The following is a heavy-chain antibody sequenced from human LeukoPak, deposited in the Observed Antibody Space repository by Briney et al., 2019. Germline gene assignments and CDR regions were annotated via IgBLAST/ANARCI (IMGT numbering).Heavy chain of an antibody. CDR3: ARVNDGDYGAFDI. CDR1: GGSISTYY. CDR2: IYYSGIT. Sequence: SETLSLTCTVSGGSISTYYWTWIRQPPGKGLEWIGYIYYSGITNYNSSLKSRVTISVDTSTNQFSLKLSSVTAADTAVHYCARVNDGDYGAFDIWGQGTMVTVSS. D-gene: IGHD4-17*01. V-gene: IGHV4-59*01. J-gene: IGHJ3*02.